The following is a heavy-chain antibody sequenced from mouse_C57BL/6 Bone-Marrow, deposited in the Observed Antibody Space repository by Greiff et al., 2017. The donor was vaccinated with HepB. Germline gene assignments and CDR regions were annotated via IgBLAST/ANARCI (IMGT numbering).Heavy chain of an antibody. Sequence: QVQLQQPGAELVKPGASVKLSCKASGYTFTSYWMHWVKQRPGRGLEWIGRIDPNSGGTKYNEKFKSKATLTVDKPSSTAYMQLSSLTSEDSAVYYCARPSLITTVEAWFAYWGQGTLVTVSA. J-gene: IGHJ3*01. CDR1: GYTFTSYW. V-gene: IGHV1-72*01. CDR2: IDPNSGGT. CDR3: ARPSLITTVEAWFAY. D-gene: IGHD1-1*01.